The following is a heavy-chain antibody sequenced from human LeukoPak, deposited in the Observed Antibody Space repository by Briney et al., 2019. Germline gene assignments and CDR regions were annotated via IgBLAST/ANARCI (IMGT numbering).Heavy chain of an antibody. CDR3: AKDGLYYDFWSGPQGFDY. CDR1: GFTFSSYG. V-gene: IGHV3-30*02. D-gene: IGHD3-3*01. Sequence: GGSLRLSCAASGFTFSSYGMHWVRQAPGKGLEWVAFIRYDGSNKYYADSVKGRFTNSRENSKNTLYLQMNSLRAEDTAVYYCAKDGLYYDFWSGPQGFDYWGQGTLVTVSS. J-gene: IGHJ4*02. CDR2: IRYDGSNK.